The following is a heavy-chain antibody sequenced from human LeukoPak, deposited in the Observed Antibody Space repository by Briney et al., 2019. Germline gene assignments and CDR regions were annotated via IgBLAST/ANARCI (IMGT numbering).Heavy chain of an antibody. D-gene: IGHD1-14*01. Sequence: PGGSLRLSCAASGFTFSSYAMHWVRQAPGKGLEWVSRINSDGSSTSYADSVKGRFTISRDNAKNTLYLQMNSLRAEDTAVYYCARVGTWGAFDIWGQGTMVTVSS. CDR2: INSDGSST. J-gene: IGHJ3*02. CDR1: GFTFSSYA. CDR3: ARVGTWGAFDI. V-gene: IGHV3-74*01.